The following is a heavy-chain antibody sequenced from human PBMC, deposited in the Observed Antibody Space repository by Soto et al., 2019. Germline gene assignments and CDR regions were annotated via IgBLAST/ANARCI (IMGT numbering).Heavy chain of an antibody. CDR3: ARGRIAARPDGGGYYGMDV. CDR1: GFIFNSYS. J-gene: IGHJ6*02. CDR2: ISSGSGTI. V-gene: IGHV3-48*01. Sequence: GGSLRLSCAASGFIFNSYSMNWVRQAPEKGLEWVSYISSGSGTIYYADSVKGRFTISRDNAKNSLSLQMNSLRAEDTAVYYCARGRIAARPDGGGYYGMDVWGQGTTVTAP. D-gene: IGHD6-6*01.